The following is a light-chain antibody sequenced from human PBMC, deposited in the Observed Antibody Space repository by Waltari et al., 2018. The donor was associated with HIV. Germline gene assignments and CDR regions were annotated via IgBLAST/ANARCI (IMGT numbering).Light chain of an antibody. Sequence: QSVLTQPPSASGTPGQSVPISCSGSRSNIGTNTVNWYQHLPGTAPTLLIYSNNQRPSGVPDRFSGSKSGTSASLAISGLQSDDEADYYCATWDDSLNGVVFGGGTELTVL. J-gene: IGLJ2*01. CDR3: ATWDDSLNGVV. CDR1: RSNIGTNT. CDR2: SNN. V-gene: IGLV1-44*01.